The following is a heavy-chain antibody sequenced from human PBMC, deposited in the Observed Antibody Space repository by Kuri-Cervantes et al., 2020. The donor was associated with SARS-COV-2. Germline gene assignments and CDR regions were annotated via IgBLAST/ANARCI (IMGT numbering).Heavy chain of an antibody. CDR3: ATLFDSSGFMFDY. CDR2: ISYDGSNT. D-gene: IGHD3-22*01. Sequence: GESLKISCAASGSTFSDCSMHWVRQAPGKGLEWVAVISYDGSNTYYADSVKGRFTISRENSKNTLYLQMNSLRAEDTAVYYCATLFDSSGFMFDYWGQGTLVTVSS. CDR1: GSTFSDCS. V-gene: IGHV3-30*04. J-gene: IGHJ4*02.